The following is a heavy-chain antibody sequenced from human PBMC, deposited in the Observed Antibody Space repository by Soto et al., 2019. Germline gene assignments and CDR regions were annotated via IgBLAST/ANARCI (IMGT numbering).Heavy chain of an antibody. D-gene: IGHD5-12*01. CDR1: GFTFSSYA. Sequence: GGSLRLSCAASGFTFSSYAMSWVRQAPGKGLEWVSAISGSGGSTYYADSVKGRFTISRDNSKNTLYLQMNSLRAEDTAVYYCAKDAASGYDPTMYYFDYWGQGTLVTVSS. J-gene: IGHJ4*02. V-gene: IGHV3-23*01. CDR3: AKDAASGYDPTMYYFDY. CDR2: ISGSGGST.